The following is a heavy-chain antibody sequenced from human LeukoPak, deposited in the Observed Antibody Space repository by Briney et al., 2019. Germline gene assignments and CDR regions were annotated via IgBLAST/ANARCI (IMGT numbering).Heavy chain of an antibody. D-gene: IGHD6-19*01. CDR3: ARASVSGWYDWFDP. V-gene: IGHV4-39*01. CDR1: GASISSSSYY. J-gene: IGHJ5*02. Sequence: PSETLSLTCTVSGASISSSSYYWGWIRQPPGKGLEWIGSIYYSGSTYYNPSLKSRVTISVDTSKNQFSLKLSSVTAADTAVYYCARASVSGWYDWFDPWGQGTLVTVSS. CDR2: IYYSGST.